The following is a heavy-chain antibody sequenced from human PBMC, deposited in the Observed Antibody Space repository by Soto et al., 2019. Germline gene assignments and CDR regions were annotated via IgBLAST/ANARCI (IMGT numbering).Heavy chain of an antibody. CDR3: ETSLQLRKGWAFDY. Sequence: QVQLVQSGAEVKKHGASVTISCRASGYTFTTYFMQWVRQSPGQGLEWVGIINPSDGTTSYAPWFQGRVTITRDTSTSTVYMDLSSLRSDDTAVYYCETSLQLRKGWAFDYWGQGTLVTVSS. CDR1: GYTFTTYF. V-gene: IGHV1-46*01. D-gene: IGHD1-7*01. J-gene: IGHJ4*02. CDR2: INPSDGTT.